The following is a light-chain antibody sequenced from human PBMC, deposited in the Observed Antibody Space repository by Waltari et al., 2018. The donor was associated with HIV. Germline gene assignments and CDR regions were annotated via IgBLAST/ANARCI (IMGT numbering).Light chain of an antibody. CDR3: VLYMGSGICV. CDR1: SGSVSTSYY. CDR2: STT. J-gene: IGLJ2*01. V-gene: IGLV8-61*01. Sequence: QTVVTQEPSFSVSPGGTVTLTCGLSSGSVSTSYYPSWYPQTTGQAPCPLIYSTTTRSAWVPDRCSGSHLGNKAALTITGAQADDESYYYGVLYMGSGICVFGGGTKLTVL.